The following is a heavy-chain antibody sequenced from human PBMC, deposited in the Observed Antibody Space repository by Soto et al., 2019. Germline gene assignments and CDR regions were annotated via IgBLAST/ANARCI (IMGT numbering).Heavy chain of an antibody. CDR2: IYYSGST. Sequence: QVQLQESGPGLVKPSQTLSLTCTVSGGSISSGGYYWSWIRQHPGKGLEWIGYIYYSGSTYYNPSLKSRVTISGDTSKDEYSLKLSSVTAADTAVYYCARGPLGMGYDSSGYPPHYFDYWGQGTLVTVSS. J-gene: IGHJ4*02. D-gene: IGHD3-22*01. CDR1: GGSISSGGYY. CDR3: ARGPLGMGYDSSGYPPHYFDY. V-gene: IGHV4-31*03.